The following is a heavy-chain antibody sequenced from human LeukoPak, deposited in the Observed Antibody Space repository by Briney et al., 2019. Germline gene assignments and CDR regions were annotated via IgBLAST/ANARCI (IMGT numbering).Heavy chain of an antibody. CDR2: ISSSSSYI. D-gene: IGHD3-10*01. V-gene: IGHV3-21*01. J-gene: IGHJ4*02. CDR3: ASLVAVRRFGELSIDY. Sequence: MSGGSLRLSRAASGLTFSSHWMHWVRQAPGKGLEWVSSISSSSSYIYYADSVKGRFTISRDNAKNSLYLQMNSLRAEDTAVYYCASLVAVRRFGELSIDYWGQGTLVTVSS. CDR1: GLTFSSHW.